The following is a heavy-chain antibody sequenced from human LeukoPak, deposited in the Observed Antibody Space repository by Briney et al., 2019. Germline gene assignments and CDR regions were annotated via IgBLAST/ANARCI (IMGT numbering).Heavy chain of an antibody. D-gene: IGHD3-10*01. J-gene: IGHJ5*02. Sequence: ASVKVSCKASGYTFTSYDINWVRQATGQGLEWMGWMNPNSGNTGYAQKFQGRVTMTRNTSISTAYMELSSLRSEDTAVYYCANLDYYGSGNRPEKYAEVDPWGQGTLVTVSS. CDR2: MNPNSGNT. CDR1: GYTFTSYD. V-gene: IGHV1-8*01. CDR3: ANLDYYGSGNRPEKYAEVDP.